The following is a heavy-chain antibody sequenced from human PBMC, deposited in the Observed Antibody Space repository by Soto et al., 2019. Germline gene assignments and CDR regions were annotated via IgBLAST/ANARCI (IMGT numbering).Heavy chain of an antibody. J-gene: IGHJ3*02. CDR1: GFTFSSYA. D-gene: IGHD5-18*01. V-gene: IGHV3-30-3*01. CDR2: ISYDGSNK. Sequence: GGSLRLSCAASGFTFSSYAMHWVRQAPGKGLEWVAVISYDGSNKYYADSVKGRFTISRDNSKNTLYLQMNSLRAEETAVYYCARGKGTRILAWDYAFDIWGQGTMVTVSS. CDR3: ARGKGTRILAWDYAFDI.